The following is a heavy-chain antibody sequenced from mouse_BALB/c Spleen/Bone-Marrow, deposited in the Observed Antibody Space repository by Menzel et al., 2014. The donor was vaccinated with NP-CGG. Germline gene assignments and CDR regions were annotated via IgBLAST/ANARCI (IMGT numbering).Heavy chain of an antibody. V-gene: IGHV1S127*01. CDR1: GYTFTSYW. J-gene: IGHJ2*01. CDR2: IDPSDSYT. D-gene: IGHD3-1*01. Sequence: VQLQQSGAELVKPGASVKMSCKASGYTFTSYWMHWVKQRPGQGLEWIGVIDPSDSYTSYNQKFKGKATLTVDTSSSTDYMQLSSLTSEDSAVYFCTRQAARATSLDYWGQGTTLTVSS. CDR3: TRQAARATSLDY.